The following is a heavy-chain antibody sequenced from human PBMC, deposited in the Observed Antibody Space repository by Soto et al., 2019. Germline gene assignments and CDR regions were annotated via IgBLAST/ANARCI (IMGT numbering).Heavy chain of an antibody. V-gene: IGHV3-30-3*01. CDR3: ARDKAPSYGGAIYYYYGMDV. CDR2: ISYDGSNK. J-gene: IGHJ6*02. D-gene: IGHD4-17*01. Sequence: GGSLRLSCAASGFTFSSYAMHWVRQAPGKGLEWVAVISYDGSNKYYADSVKGRFTISRDNSKNTLYLQMNSLRAEDTAVYYCARDKAPSYGGAIYYYYGMDVWGQGTTVTVSS. CDR1: GFTFSSYA.